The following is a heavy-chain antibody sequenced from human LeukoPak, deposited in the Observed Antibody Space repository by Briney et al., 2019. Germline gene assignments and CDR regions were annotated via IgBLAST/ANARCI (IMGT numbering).Heavy chain of an antibody. D-gene: IGHD1-26*01. V-gene: IGHV1-69*04. Sequence: ASVKVSCKASGYTFTSYAISWVRQSPGQGLEWMGRIIPILGIANYAQKFQGRVTITADKSTSTAYMELSSLRSEDTAVYYCARVTLTTVGATSSAFDYWGQGTLVTVSS. CDR2: IIPILGIA. J-gene: IGHJ4*02. CDR1: GYTFTSYA. CDR3: ARVTLTTVGATSSAFDY.